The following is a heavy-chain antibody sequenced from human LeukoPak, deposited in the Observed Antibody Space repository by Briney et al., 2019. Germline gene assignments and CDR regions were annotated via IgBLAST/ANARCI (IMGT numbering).Heavy chain of an antibody. CDR3: ARDGRYCSGGSCHTAPFDY. CDR2: INPSGGST. D-gene: IGHD2-15*01. Sequence: ASVKVSCKGSGYTFTSYYMHWVRQAPGQGLEWMGIINPSGGSTSYAQKFQGRVTMTRDTSTSTVYMELSSLRSEDTAVYYCARDGRYCSGGSCHTAPFDYWGQGTLVTVSS. J-gene: IGHJ4*02. V-gene: IGHV1-46*01. CDR1: GYTFTSYY.